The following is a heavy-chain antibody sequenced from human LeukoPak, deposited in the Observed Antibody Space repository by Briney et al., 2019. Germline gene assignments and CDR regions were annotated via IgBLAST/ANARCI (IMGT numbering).Heavy chain of an antibody. D-gene: IGHD6-19*01. CDR1: GDSINGHY. Sequence: SETLSLTCTISGDSINGHYWSWIRQPPGKRLEWIGDIHYKGSTNYNLSLKSRVTISVDTSKNHLSLSLTSVLAADTAIYYCARRDTGWNYCDYWGQGILVTVFS. CDR2: IHYKGST. CDR3: ARRDTGWNYCDY. V-gene: IGHV4-59*08. J-gene: IGHJ4*02.